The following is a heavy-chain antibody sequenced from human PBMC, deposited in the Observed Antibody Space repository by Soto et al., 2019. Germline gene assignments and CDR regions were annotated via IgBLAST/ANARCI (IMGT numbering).Heavy chain of an antibody. D-gene: IGHD3-9*01. Sequence: EVQLVQSGAEVKKPGESLKISWKCSGYSFTSYWIGLVRQMPGKGLEWMGIIYPGEADTRYSPSFQGQVTISADKSISTAYLQWSSLKASDTAMYYCLWFSRDDAFDIWGQGTMVTVSS. CDR3: LWFSRDDAFDI. CDR2: IYPGEADT. V-gene: IGHV5-51*03. J-gene: IGHJ3*02. CDR1: GYSFTSYW.